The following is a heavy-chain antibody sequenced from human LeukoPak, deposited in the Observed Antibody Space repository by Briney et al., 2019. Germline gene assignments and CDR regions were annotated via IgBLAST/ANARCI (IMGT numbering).Heavy chain of an antibody. CDR3: ARGGGGNSDFLTTYTGASLSFDY. Sequence: GGSLRLSCVASGFTLSSYAMSWVRQAPGKGLQWVSSLGISGDYTWYAGSVKGRFTISRDSSKDTLYLQMNSLGAEDTAVYYCARGGGGNSDFLTTYTGASLSFDYWGQGALVTVSS. CDR2: LGISGDYT. CDR1: GFTLSSYA. D-gene: IGHD3-9*01. J-gene: IGHJ4*02. V-gene: IGHV3-23*01.